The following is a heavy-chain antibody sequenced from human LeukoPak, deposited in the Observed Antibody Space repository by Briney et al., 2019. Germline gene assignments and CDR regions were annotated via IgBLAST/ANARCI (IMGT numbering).Heavy chain of an antibody. V-gene: IGHV4-59*01. J-gene: IGHJ4*02. D-gene: IGHD5-12*01. Sequence: PSETLSLTCTVSGGSIGSYHWNWIRQPSGKGLEWIGIVFNNGGTKHNPSLKSRVAISVDTSKNQFALKLTSVAAADTAVYYCVAPYGGYVLDYWGQGALVIVSS. CDR2: VFNNGGT. CDR1: GGSIGSYH. CDR3: VAPYGGYVLDY.